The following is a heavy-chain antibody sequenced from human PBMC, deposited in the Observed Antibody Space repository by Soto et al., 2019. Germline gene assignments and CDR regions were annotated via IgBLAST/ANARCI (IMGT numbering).Heavy chain of an antibody. CDR3: ARGSWSFYYFDY. CDR2: IYYSGST. V-gene: IGHV4-31*03. CDR1: GGAISSGSYY. D-gene: IGHD3-10*01. J-gene: IGHJ4*02. Sequence: QVQLQESGPGLVKPSQTLSLSCTVSGGAISSGSYYWSWIRQHPGKCLEWMGYIYYSGSTYYNPSLKSRVNISGDTSKHQFSLKLSSGTAADTAVYYCARGSWSFYYFDYWGQGTLVTVSS.